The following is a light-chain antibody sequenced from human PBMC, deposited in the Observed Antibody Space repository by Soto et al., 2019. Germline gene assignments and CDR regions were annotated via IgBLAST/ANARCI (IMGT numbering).Light chain of an antibody. Sequence: DIQMTQSPSSLSASVGDRVTITCWASQDINNYLVWYQQKQGKVPKLLIYAASTLQSGVPSRFSGSGSGTDFTLTISSLQPEDVATYYCQHYNGAPWTFGQGTKVEIK. CDR1: QDINNY. J-gene: IGKJ1*01. CDR2: AAS. V-gene: IGKV1-27*01. CDR3: QHYNGAPWT.